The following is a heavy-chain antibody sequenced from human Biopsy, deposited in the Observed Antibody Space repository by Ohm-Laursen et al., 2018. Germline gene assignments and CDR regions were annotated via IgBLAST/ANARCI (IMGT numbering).Heavy chain of an antibody. CDR1: GGSLSSYS. Sequence: SETLSLTCTVSGGSLSSYSWSWIRQPAGKGLEWIGQIYTSGITNYNPSLKSRVTMSVDTSKKNFSLRMSSVTAADTAVYYCARDRDRRGWFDPWGQGTLVTVSS. J-gene: IGHJ5*02. CDR3: ARDRDRRGWFDP. D-gene: IGHD1-14*01. CDR2: IYTSGIT. V-gene: IGHV4-4*07.